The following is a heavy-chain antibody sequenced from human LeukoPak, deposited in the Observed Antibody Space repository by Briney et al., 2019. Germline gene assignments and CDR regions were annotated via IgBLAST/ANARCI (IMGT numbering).Heavy chain of an antibody. J-gene: IGHJ4*02. CDR2: IYYSGST. CDR1: GGSISSYY. Sequence: PSETPSLTCTVSGGSISSYYWSWIRQPPGKGLEWIGYIYYSGSTNYNPSLKSRVTISVDTSKNQFSLKLSSVTAADTAVYYCARISNSGYSYVHLIFDYWGQGTLVTVSS. V-gene: IGHV4-59*08. CDR3: ARISNSGYSYVHLIFDY. D-gene: IGHD5-18*01.